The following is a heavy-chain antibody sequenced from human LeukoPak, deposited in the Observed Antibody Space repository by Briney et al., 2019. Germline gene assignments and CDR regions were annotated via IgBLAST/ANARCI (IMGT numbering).Heavy chain of an antibody. CDR3: ARGFPHDAFDI. V-gene: IGHV4-61*02. Sequence: ASQTLSLTCTVSGGSISSGSYYWSWTRQPAGKGLEWIGRIYTSGSTNYNPSLKSRVTISVDTSKNQFPLKLSSVTAADTAVYYCARGFPHDAFDIWGQGTMVTVSS. CDR1: GGSISSGSYY. J-gene: IGHJ3*02. CDR2: IYTSGST.